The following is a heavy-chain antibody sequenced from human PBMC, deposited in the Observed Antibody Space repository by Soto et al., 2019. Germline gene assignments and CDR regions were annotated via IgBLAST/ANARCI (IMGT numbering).Heavy chain of an antibody. Sequence: SLKISCKGSGYSFTSFWIGWVRQMPGKGLEWMGIVYPGDSGTTYSPSFQGQVTISVDKSISTAYLQWSSLRASDTAIYYCARGGGCGGRCYHYGIDVWGQGTTVTVSS. D-gene: IGHD2-15*01. CDR3: ARGGGCGGRCYHYGIDV. J-gene: IGHJ6*02. CDR2: VYPGDSGT. V-gene: IGHV5-51*01. CDR1: GYSFTSFW.